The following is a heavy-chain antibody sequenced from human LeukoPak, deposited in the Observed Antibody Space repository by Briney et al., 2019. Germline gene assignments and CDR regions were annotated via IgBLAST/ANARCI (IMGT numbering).Heavy chain of an antibody. J-gene: IGHJ4*02. V-gene: IGHV1-2*02. CDR2: INPNSGGT. CDR3: ARDYSGSGRGRTEFDY. Sequence: ASVKVSCKASGYTFTGYYMHWVRQAPGQGLEWMGWINPNSGGTNYAQKFQGRVTMTRDTSISTAYMELSRLRSDDTAVYYCARDYSGSGRGRTEFDYWGQGTLVTVSS. CDR1: GYTFTGYY. D-gene: IGHD3-10*01.